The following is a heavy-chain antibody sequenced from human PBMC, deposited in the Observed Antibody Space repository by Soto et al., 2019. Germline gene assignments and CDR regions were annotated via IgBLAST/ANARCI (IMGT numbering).Heavy chain of an antibody. D-gene: IGHD3-22*01. Sequence: QVQLVESGGDVVQSGGSLRLSCVDPGFTFTTYALHWIRQAPGKGLEWVAVISPNGNSQYYADSVKGRFTISRDTSKSTLYLQMTSLRPDDTAVYYCASGAGFYYDTSRYWGQGTLVTVSS. CDR2: ISPNGNSQ. CDR1: GFTFTTYA. J-gene: IGHJ4*02. V-gene: IGHV3-30*04. CDR3: ASGAGFYYDTSRY.